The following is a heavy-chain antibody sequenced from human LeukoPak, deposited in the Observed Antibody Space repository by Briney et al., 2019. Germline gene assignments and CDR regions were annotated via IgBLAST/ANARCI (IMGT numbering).Heavy chain of an antibody. V-gene: IGHV1-69*05. J-gene: IGHJ3*02. Sequence: ASVKVSCKASGGTFSSYAISWVRQAPGQGLEWMGGIIHIFGTANYAQKFQGRVTITTDESTSTAYMELSSLRSEDTAVYYCARDPNLLRELAFDIWGQGTMVTVSS. CDR3: ARDPNLLRELAFDI. D-gene: IGHD3-22*01. CDR2: IIHIFGTA. CDR1: GGTFSSYA.